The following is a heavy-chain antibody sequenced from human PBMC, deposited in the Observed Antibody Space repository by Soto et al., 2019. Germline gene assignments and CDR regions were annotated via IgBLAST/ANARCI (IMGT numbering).Heavy chain of an antibody. D-gene: IGHD6-13*01. CDR3: ASYLGQAEDGVTEYLDY. Sequence: QVQLVQSGAEVKKPGSSVTVSCKASGGTFSSYTISWVRQAPGQGLEWMGRIIPILGTATYAQNFQGRVTINADKSTSTAYMELRSLRSEDTAVYYGASYLGQAEDGVTEYLDYWGQGTLVTASS. V-gene: IGHV1-69*08. J-gene: IGHJ4*02. CDR1: GGTFSSYT. CDR2: IIPILGTA.